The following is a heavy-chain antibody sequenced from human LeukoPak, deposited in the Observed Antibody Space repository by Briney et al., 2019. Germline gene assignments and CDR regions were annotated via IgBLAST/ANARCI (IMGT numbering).Heavy chain of an antibody. Sequence: GGSLRLSCAASGFTFSSYWMSWVRQAPGKGLEWVANIKEDGSEKYYVDSVKGRFTISRDNAKNSLYLQMNSLRAEDTAVYYCASCGYSSGWYSVEYFQHWGQGTLVTVSP. V-gene: IGHV3-7*01. D-gene: IGHD6-19*01. J-gene: IGHJ1*01. CDR3: ASCGYSSGWYSVEYFQH. CDR1: GFTFSSYW. CDR2: IKEDGSEK.